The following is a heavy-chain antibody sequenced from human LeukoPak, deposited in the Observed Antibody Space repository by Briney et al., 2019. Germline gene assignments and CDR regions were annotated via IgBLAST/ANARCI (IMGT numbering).Heavy chain of an antibody. CDR2: INHSGST. CDR3: ARGRGRYSSGWYGGY. Sequence: PSETLSLTCAVYGGSFSGYYWSWIRQPPGKGLEWIGEINHSGSTNYNPSLKSRVTISVDTSKNQFSLKLSSVTAADTAAYYCARGRGRYSSGWYGGYWGQGTLVTVSS. J-gene: IGHJ4*02. D-gene: IGHD6-19*01. CDR1: GGSFSGYY. V-gene: IGHV4-34*01.